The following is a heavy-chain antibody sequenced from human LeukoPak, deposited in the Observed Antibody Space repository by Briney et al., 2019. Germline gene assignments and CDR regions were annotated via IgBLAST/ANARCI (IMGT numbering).Heavy chain of an antibody. V-gene: IGHV4-59*01. D-gene: IGHD3-22*01. J-gene: IGHJ4*02. CDR2: IHYTGST. CDR3: ARVRDRSGYFYDFDY. Sequence: SETLSLTCTVSGGAISCYYWSWIRQPPGTGLEWIGYIHYTGSTNYNPSLKSRVTISVDTSKNQSSLKLSSVTAADTAVYYCARVRDRSGYFYDFDYWGQGTLVTVSS. CDR1: GGAISCYY.